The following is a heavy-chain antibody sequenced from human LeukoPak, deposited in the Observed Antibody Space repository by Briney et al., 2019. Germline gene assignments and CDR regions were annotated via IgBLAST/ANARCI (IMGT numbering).Heavy chain of an antibody. V-gene: IGHV3-23*01. J-gene: IGHJ4*02. CDR3: AKPKGYSYGYLASYFDY. CDR1: GFTFSSYA. CDR2: ISGSGGST. D-gene: IGHD5-18*01. Sequence: GGSLRLSCAASGFTFSSYAMRWVRQAPGKGLEWVSAISGSGGSTYYADSVKGRFTISRDNSKNTLYLQMNSLRAEDTAVYYCAKPKGYSYGYLASYFDYWGQGTLVTVSS.